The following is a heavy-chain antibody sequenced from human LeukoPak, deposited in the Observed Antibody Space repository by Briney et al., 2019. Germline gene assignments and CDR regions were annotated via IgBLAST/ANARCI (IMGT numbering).Heavy chain of an antibody. CDR3: ATQERGAMVVDY. CDR1: GFTFSSYA. V-gene: IGHV3-64*01. Sequence: PGGSLRLSCAASGFTFSSYAMHWVRQAPGKGLEYVSAISSNGGSTYYANSVKGRFTIYRDNSKNTLYLQMCSPRAEDMAVYYCATQERGAMVVDYWGQGTLVTVSS. J-gene: IGHJ4*02. CDR2: ISSNGGST. D-gene: IGHD5-18*01.